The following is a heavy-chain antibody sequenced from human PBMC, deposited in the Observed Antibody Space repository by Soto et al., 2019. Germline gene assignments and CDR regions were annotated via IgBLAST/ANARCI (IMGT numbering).Heavy chain of an antibody. D-gene: IGHD4-4*01. CDR1: GGTFSSYT. J-gene: IGHJ2*01. CDR2: IIPILGIA. Sequence: QVQLVQSGAEVKKPGSSVKVSCKASGGTFSSYTISWVRQAPGQGLEWMGRIIPILGIANYAQKFQGRVTITADKSTSTAYMELSSLRSEDTAVYYCASFFTVTTENWHCDLWGRGTLVTVSS. CDR3: ASFFTVTTENWHCDL. V-gene: IGHV1-69*02.